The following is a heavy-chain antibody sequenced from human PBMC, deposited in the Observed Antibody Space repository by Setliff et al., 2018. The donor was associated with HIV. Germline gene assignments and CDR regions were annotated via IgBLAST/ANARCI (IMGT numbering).Heavy chain of an antibody. D-gene: IGHD3-22*01. CDR2: INPNNGGT. J-gene: IGHJ4*02. Sequence: GASVKVSCKASGSTFTGYYMHWVRQAPGQGLEWMEWINPNNGGTNYAQKFQGRATMTRDTSISTAYMELSRLRSDDTAVYYCARDYYDSSGYIFFPGLPDYWGQGTLVTVSS. CDR1: GSTFTGYY. CDR3: ARDYYDSSGYIFFPGLPDY. V-gene: IGHV1-2*02.